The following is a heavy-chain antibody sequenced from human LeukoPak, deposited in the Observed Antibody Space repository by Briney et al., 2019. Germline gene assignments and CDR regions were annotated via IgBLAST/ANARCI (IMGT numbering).Heavy chain of an antibody. Sequence: GESLKISCKGSGYSFTSYWIGWVRQMPGKGLEWMGIIYPGDSDTRYSPSFQGQVTISADKSISTAYLQWSSLKASDTAMYYCARHRRITMARGYYYYMDVWGKGTTVTVSS. J-gene: IGHJ6*03. CDR2: IYPGDSDT. D-gene: IGHD3-10*01. V-gene: IGHV5-51*01. CDR1: GYSFTSYW. CDR3: ARHRRITMARGYYYYMDV.